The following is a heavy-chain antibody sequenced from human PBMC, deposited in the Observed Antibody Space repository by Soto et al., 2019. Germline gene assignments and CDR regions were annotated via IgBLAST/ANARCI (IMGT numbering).Heavy chain of an antibody. J-gene: IGHJ6*02. Sequence: ESGGGLVQVGGSLRLSCAASGFTFSRYAMRWVRQAPGKGLECVSSISGSGSSIHYADSVKGRFTTSRDNSKNTLYLQMNSLRAEDTAVYYCAKAGCYYDYYNMDVWGQGTTVTVSS. D-gene: IGHD3-10*01. CDR1: GFTFSRYA. V-gene: IGHV3-23*01. CDR2: ISGSGSSI. CDR3: AKAGCYYDYYNMDV.